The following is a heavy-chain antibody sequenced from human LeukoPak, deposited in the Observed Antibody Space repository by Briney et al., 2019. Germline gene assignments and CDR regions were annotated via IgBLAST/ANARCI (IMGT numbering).Heavy chain of an antibody. CDR3: ARDRGHAYFFDY. Sequence: PGGSLRLSCAASGSTFSTHWMHWVRQAPGKGLVWVSRINTDGSSTTYADSVKGRFTISRDNAKNTVYLQMNSLRAEDTAVYYCARDRGHAYFFDYWGQGALVTVSS. CDR1: GSTFSTHW. D-gene: IGHD2-2*01. CDR2: INTDGSST. V-gene: IGHV3-74*01. J-gene: IGHJ4*02.